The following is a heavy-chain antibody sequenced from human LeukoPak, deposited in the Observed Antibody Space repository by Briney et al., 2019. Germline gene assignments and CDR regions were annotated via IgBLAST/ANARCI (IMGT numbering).Heavy chain of an antibody. Sequence: KVSCKASGYTFTSYGISWVRQAPGQGLEWMGGIIPIFGTANYAQKFQGRVTITADKSTSTAYMELSSLRSEDTAVYYCARDRTELWFGELLVGGFFDYWGQGTLVTVSS. V-gene: IGHV1-69*06. J-gene: IGHJ4*02. CDR1: GYTFTSYG. D-gene: IGHD3-10*01. CDR3: ARDRTELWFGELLVGGFFDY. CDR2: IIPIFGTA.